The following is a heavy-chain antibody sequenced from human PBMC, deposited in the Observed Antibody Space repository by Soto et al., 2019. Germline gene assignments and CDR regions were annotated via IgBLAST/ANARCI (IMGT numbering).Heavy chain of an antibody. V-gene: IGHV1-8*01. CDR3: ARRAETNGWNGFGADKYYFDF. Sequence: QVQLVQSGAEVRKPGASVKVSCEASGYTFTSYDIYWVRQATGQGLEWMGWMNPNTGNSGYAQKFQGRVTMTSDTSKSTAHMEVGSLRSEATAVYSCARRAETNGWNGFGADKYYFDFWGQGTLVTVSS. CDR2: MNPNTGNS. J-gene: IGHJ4*02. CDR1: GYTFTSYD. D-gene: IGHD1-1*01.